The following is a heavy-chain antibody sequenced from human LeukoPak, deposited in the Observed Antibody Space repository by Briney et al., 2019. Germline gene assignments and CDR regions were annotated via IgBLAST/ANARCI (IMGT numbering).Heavy chain of an antibody. Sequence: GGSLRLSCEASGFTFSSYSMNWVRQAPGKGLEWVSYISSSSSTIYYADSVKGRFTISRDNAKNSLYLQMNSLRAEDTAVYYCARLENSGSYYRPFYYYMDVWGKGTTVTVSS. CDR1: GFTFSSYS. CDR3: ARLENSGSYYRPFYYYMDV. V-gene: IGHV3-48*01. CDR2: ISSSSSTI. J-gene: IGHJ6*03. D-gene: IGHD1-26*01.